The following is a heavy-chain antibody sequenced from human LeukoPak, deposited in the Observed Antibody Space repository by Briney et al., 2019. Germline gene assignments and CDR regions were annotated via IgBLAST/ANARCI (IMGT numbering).Heavy chain of an antibody. V-gene: IGHV3-74*01. CDR1: GFTFSSYW. J-gene: IGHJ4*02. CDR3: AREREWLATFDY. D-gene: IGHD6-19*01. CDR2: INSDGSST. Sequence: GGSLRLSCAASGFTFSSYWMHWVRQAPGKGLVWVSRINSDGSSTSYADSVKGRFTISRDNAKNTLYLQMNSLRAEDTAVYYCAREREWLATFDYWGQGSLVTVSS.